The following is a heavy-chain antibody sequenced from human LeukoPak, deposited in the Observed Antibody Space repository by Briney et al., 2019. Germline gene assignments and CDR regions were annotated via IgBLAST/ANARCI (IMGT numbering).Heavy chain of an antibody. J-gene: IGHJ4*02. CDR2: LNQDGSER. Sequence: GGSLRLSCTVSGFTFSNYWMSWVRQAPGKGLEWVANLNQDGSERYYVDSVKGRFTISRDNTKNSVFLQLDSLRTEDTAVYYCARGPSSYGYSNPDYWGQGTLVTVSS. CDR1: GFTFSNYW. V-gene: IGHV3-7*01. CDR3: ARGPSSYGYSNPDY. D-gene: IGHD5-18*01.